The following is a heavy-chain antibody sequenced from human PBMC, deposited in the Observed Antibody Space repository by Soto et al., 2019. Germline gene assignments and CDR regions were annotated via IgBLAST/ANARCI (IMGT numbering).Heavy chain of an antibody. V-gene: IGHV3-7*03. Sequence: GGXLRLSRTAAGFTFSSYWMSWVRQAQGKGLEWVANIKQDGSEKYYVDSVKGRFTISRDNAKNSLYLQMNSLRAEATAVYYCARDPGGIAAAGTVDYWGQGTLVTVPS. CDR1: GFTFSSYW. CDR2: IKQDGSEK. D-gene: IGHD6-13*01. J-gene: IGHJ4*02. CDR3: ARDPGGIAAAGTVDY.